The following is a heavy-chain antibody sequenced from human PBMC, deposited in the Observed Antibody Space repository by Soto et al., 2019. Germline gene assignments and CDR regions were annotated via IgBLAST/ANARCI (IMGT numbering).Heavy chain of an antibody. CDR1: GGSFSTYA. D-gene: IGHD3-3*01. CDR3: STGFWSGPIAPYFDY. J-gene: IGHJ4*01. Sequence: QVHLVQSGAEVKKPGASVKVSCKASGGSFSTYAINWLRQAPGQGLEWMGGIIPLFGTENYAQNFQDRFTFTADKSTNTAYIEVRSLTSEDTAVYYCSTGFWSGPIAPYFDYWGQGTLVTVSS. V-gene: IGHV1-69*06. CDR2: IIPLFGTE.